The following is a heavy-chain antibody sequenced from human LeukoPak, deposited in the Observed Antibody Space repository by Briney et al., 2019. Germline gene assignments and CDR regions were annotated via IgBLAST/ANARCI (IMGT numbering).Heavy chain of an antibody. V-gene: IGHV1-18*04. J-gene: IGHJ4*02. CDR3: ARDRPSRGYCSGGTCPLFDY. D-gene: IGHD2-15*01. CDR2: ISAYNGNT. Sequence: ASVKVSCKASGYTFTSYGISWVLQAPGQGLEWMGWISAYNGNTNYAQKLQGRVTMTTDTSTSTAYMELRSLRSDDTAVYYCARDRPSRGYCSGGTCPLFDYWGQGTLVTVSS. CDR1: GYTFTSYG.